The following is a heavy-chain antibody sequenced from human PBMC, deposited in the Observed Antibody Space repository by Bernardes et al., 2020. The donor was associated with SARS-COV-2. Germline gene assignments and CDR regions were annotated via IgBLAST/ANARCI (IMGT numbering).Heavy chain of an antibody. Sequence: ASVKVSCKAFGYTSNTYYIHWVRQVPGQGLEWMGIINPGSGLRTYAPKFQGRVAMTRDTSTTTVYMELSSLRSEDTAVYYCARNPHYSASGYYYRYGLDVWGQGTTVTVSS. V-gene: IGHV1-46*02. J-gene: IGHJ6*02. CDR1: GYTSNTYY. D-gene: IGHD3-10*01. CDR3: ARNPHYSASGYYYRYGLDV. CDR2: INPGSGLR.